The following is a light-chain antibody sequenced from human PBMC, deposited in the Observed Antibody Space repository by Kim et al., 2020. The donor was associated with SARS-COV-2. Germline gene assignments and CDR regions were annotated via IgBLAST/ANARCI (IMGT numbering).Light chain of an antibody. CDR1: QSLSNY. CDR3: QHRADWLT. Sequence: EIVLTQSPATLSLSPGERATLACRASQSLSNYLAWYQQKPGQAPRLLIYDASTRATGIPARFSGSGSGTDFTLTISSLEPEDFAFYFCQHRADWLTFGQGTKVDIK. CDR2: DAS. J-gene: IGKJ1*01. V-gene: IGKV3-11*01.